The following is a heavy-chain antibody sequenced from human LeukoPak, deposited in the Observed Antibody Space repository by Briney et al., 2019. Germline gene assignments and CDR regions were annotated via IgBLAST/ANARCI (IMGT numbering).Heavy chain of an antibody. V-gene: IGHV4-34*01. CDR3: AMLRRSIAARPVEY. CDR2: INHSGST. CDR1: GGSFSGYY. J-gene: IGHJ4*02. D-gene: IGHD6-6*01. Sequence: SETLSLTCAVYGGSFSGYYWSWIRQPPGKGLEWIGEINHSGSTNYNPSIKSRVTISVATSKNQFSMKLSSVTAADTAVYYCAMLRRSIAARPVEYWGQGTLVTVSS.